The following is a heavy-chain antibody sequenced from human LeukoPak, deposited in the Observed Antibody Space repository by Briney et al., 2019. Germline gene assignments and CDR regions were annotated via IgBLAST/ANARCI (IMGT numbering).Heavy chain of an antibody. CDR1: GYTFTSYY. V-gene: IGHV1-46*01. J-gene: IGHJ4*02. CDR2: INPSGGST. CDR3: ARARYSSSFYWGPYFDY. Sequence: ASVTVSCKASGYTFTSYYMHWVRQAPGQGLEWMGIINPSGGSTSYAQKFQGRVTFTRDTSISTVYMELSSLTSEDTAVYYCARARYSSSFYWGPYFDYWGQGTLVTVSS. D-gene: IGHD6-6*01.